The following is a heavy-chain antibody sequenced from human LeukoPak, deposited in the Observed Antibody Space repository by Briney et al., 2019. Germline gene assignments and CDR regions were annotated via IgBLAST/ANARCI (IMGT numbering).Heavy chain of an antibody. CDR2: IYDSGST. V-gene: IGHV4-59*01. CDR1: GDSISSYY. D-gene: IGHD6-13*01. CDR3: ARGYSSSWYYFDY. J-gene: IGHJ4*02. Sequence: ASETLSLNCTVSGDSISSYYWSWFRQPPGKGLEWIGYIYDSGSTNYNPSLKSRVTMAVDTSKNQFSLKLSSVTAADTAVYYCARGYSSSWYYFDYWGQGTLVTVTS.